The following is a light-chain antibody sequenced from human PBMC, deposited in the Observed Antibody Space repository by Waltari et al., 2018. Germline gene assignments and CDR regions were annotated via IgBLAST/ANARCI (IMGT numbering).Light chain of an antibody. J-gene: IGKJ4*01. Sequence: DIVMTQSPDSLAVSLGERATINCKSSQSVLYSSNNKNYLAWYQQKPGQPRKLLIYWASTRESGVTDRFSGSGSGTDFTLTISSLQAEDVAVYYCQQYYTTPPLTFGGGTKVEIK. CDR2: WAS. CDR3: QQYYTTPPLT. CDR1: QSVLYSSNNKNY. V-gene: IGKV4-1*01.